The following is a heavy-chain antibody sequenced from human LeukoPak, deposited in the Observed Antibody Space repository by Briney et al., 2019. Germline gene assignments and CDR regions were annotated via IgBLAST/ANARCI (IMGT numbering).Heavy chain of an antibody. CDR1: GGSFSSGDYS. V-gene: IGHV4-30-2*01. CDR3: AREILSSVGDFDY. CDR2: IYHSGSP. Sequence: NPSQTLSLTCAVSGGSFSSGDYSWSWIRQPPGKGLEWIGYIYHSGSPYYNPSLKSRVTISIDRSKNQLSLNLNSVTAADTAVYYCAREILSSVGDFDYWGQGILVTVSS. D-gene: IGHD2-15*01. J-gene: IGHJ4*02.